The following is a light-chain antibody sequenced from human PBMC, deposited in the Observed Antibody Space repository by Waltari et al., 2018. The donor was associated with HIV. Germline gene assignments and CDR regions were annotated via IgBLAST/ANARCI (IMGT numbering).Light chain of an antibody. CDR2: DND. V-gene: IGLV1-51*01. Sequence: QSVLTQPPSVSAAPGQKVTISCSGSSSNIGNHHVSWYQHLPGTAPKLLIYDNDKRPSGISDRFSGSKSGTSATLGITGLQTGDEADYYCATWDSSLTAEVFGGGTKLTVL. CDR3: ATWDSSLTAEV. J-gene: IGLJ3*02. CDR1: SSNIGNHH.